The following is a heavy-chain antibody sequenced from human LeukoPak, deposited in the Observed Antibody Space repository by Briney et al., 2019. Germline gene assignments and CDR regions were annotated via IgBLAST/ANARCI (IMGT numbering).Heavy chain of an antibody. V-gene: IGHV3-74*01. CDR3: VRGGHFWNSQFDF. D-gene: IGHD1-1*01. J-gene: IGHJ4*02. CDR2: INGDGSST. Sequence: GGSLRLSCVTSGFIFIHYWMHWVREVPGKGLVWVSRINGDGSSTNSADSVAGRFTISRDNAKNTVYLQMNSLREEDTAIYYCVRGGHFWNSQFDFWGQGTLVTVSS. CDR1: GFIFIHYW.